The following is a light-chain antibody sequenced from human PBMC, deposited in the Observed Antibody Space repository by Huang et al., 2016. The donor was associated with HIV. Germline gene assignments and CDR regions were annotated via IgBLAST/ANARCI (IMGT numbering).Light chain of an antibody. J-gene: IGKJ1*01. Sequence: DIVMTQSPDSLAVSPGERATINCKSSQSVLYSLSKKNYLAWFQQKPGRPPTLLIYGATTRESGVTDRFSGSGSGTDFTLTINNLQAEDVAVYFCLQYYSVPQTFGHGTKVEI. CDR3: LQYYSVPQT. CDR1: QSVLYSLSKKNY. V-gene: IGKV4-1*01. CDR2: GAT.